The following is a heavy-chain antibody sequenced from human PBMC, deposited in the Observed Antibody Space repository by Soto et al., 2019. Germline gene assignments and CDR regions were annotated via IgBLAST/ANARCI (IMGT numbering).Heavy chain of an antibody. Sequence: GGSLRLSCAGSGFTLNAYSMNWVRQAPGKGLEWVSYLSSGRTTIYYADSVEGRFTISRDDAKNSLYLQMNSLRDDYTAVYFCVRGRSDSLMDVWGQGTTVTVSS. CDR1: GFTLNAYS. CDR2: LSSGRTTI. J-gene: IGHJ6*02. V-gene: IGHV3-48*02. CDR3: VRGRSDSLMDV.